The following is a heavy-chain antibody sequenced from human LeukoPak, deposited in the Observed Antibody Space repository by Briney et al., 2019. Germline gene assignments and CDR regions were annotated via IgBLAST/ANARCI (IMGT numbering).Heavy chain of an antibody. J-gene: IGHJ4*02. CDR1: GGSISSRGYY. CDR2: IYFGGSN. CDR3: ASGHYDSSGYYYPFDY. V-gene: IGHV4-39*01. Sequence: SETLSLSCTVSGGSISSRGYYWGWIRQPPGKGLEWIGSIYFGGSNYHNPSLKSRVTISVDTSKNQVSLRLSSVTAADTAVYYCASGHYDSSGYYYPFDYWGQGTLVTVSS. D-gene: IGHD3-22*01.